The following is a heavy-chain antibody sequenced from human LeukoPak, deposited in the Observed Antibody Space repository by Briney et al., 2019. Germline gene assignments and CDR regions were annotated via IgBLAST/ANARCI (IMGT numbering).Heavy chain of an antibody. CDR2: INPSGGST. V-gene: IGHV1-46*01. J-gene: IGHJ5*02. Sequence: ASVKVSCKASGYTFTSYYMHWVRQAPGQGLEWMGIINPSGGSTSYAQKFQGRVTMTRDTSTSTVYMELSSLRSEDTAVYYCARALRITGTTWRNWFDPWGQGTLVTVSS. D-gene: IGHD1-7*01. CDR1: GYTFTSYY. CDR3: ARALRITGTTWRNWFDP.